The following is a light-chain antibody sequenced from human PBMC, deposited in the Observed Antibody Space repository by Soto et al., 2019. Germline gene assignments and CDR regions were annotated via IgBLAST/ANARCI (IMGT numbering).Light chain of an antibody. CDR3: QQAYGFAFT. Sequence: DLQMTQSPSSVSASLGDRVTINCRASQGISTWLAWYQQKPGRAPKLLIYAASRLQSGVPSRFSGSGSWTDFTLTISSLQPEDVATYFCQQAYGFAFTFGPGTKVDV. J-gene: IGKJ3*01. CDR1: QGISTW. CDR2: AAS. V-gene: IGKV1-12*01.